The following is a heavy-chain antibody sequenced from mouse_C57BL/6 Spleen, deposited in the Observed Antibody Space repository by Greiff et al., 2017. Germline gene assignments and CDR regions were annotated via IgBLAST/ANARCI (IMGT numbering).Heavy chain of an antibody. V-gene: IGHV1-82*01. D-gene: IGHD2-3*01. CDR3: ARSDDGYYVPFDY. J-gene: IGHJ2*01. CDR1: GYAFSSSW. Sequence: QVQLKESGPELVKPGASVKISCKASGYAFSSSWMNWVKQRPGKGLEWIGRMYPGDGDTNYNGKFKGKATLTADKSSSTAYMQLSSLTSEDSAVYFCARSDDGYYVPFDYWGQGTTLTVSS. CDR2: MYPGDGDT.